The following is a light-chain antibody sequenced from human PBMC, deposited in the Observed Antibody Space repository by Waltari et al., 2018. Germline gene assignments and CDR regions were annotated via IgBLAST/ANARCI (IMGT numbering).Light chain of an antibody. CDR3: QQSYSAPLH. CDR2: SAS. V-gene: IGKV1-39*01. J-gene: IGKJ4*01. CDR1: QAISTY. Sequence: PLTCPTPQAISTYVDWYKKTPWMAPRLLIFSASTLHRGVSSRFRGSGSGTDFTLTITDLQPDDFATYYCQQSYSAPLHFGGGTRVDI.